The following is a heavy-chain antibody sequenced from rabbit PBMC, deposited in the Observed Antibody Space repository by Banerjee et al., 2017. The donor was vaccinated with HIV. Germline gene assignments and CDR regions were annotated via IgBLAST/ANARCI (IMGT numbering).Heavy chain of an antibody. J-gene: IGHJ2*01. V-gene: IGHV1S45*01. D-gene: IGHD8-1*01. CDR3: ARAGSTYYTGAFDP. CDR1: GFSFSSSYY. CDR2: IYPDYGTT. Sequence: QEQLVESGGGLVQPEGSLTLTCTASGFSFSSSYYIYWVRQAPGKGLEWIACIYPDYGTTDYASWVNGRFTISLDNAQNTVFLRMTSLTAADTATYFCARAGSTYYTGAFDPWGPRHPRHRL.